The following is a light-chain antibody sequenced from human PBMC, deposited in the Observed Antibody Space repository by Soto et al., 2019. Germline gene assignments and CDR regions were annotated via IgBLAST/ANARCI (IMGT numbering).Light chain of an antibody. Sequence: EIVWTQSPGTLSVSPGERATLSCRASQTITSNNLAWYQQKPGQAPSLLIYGTSSRATGIPDRFSVSGSGTDFTVTISRLEPEDSAIYYCQQYGSWTFGQGTKVEIK. CDR1: QTITSNN. CDR2: GTS. CDR3: QQYGSWT. V-gene: IGKV3-20*01. J-gene: IGKJ1*01.